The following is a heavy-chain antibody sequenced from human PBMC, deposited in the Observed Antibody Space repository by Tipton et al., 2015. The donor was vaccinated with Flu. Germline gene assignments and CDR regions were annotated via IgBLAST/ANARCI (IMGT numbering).Heavy chain of an antibody. Sequence: SLRLSCAASGFTFDDYTMHWVRQAPGKGLEWVSSISASGGATYYADSVEGRFTIFRDNSKNMLYLQMNSLRAEDTAVYYCAKVHSGSYYHAFDIWGQGTMVTVSS. CDR1: GFTFDDYT. CDR3: AKVHSGSYYHAFDI. D-gene: IGHD1-26*01. CDR2: ISASGGAT. J-gene: IGHJ3*02. V-gene: IGHV3-23*01.